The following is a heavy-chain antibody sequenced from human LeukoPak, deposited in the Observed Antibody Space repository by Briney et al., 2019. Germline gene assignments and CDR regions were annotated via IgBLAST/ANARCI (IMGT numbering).Heavy chain of an antibody. D-gene: IGHD3-16*01. J-gene: IGHJ4*02. CDR2: ISSSSSYT. CDR1: GFTFSAYY. CDR3: ARERGLRMGFRDYFDY. Sequence: GGSLRLSCAASGFTFSAYYMSWIRQAPGKGLEWVSYISSSSSYTNYADSVKGRFTISRDNAKNSLYLQMNSLRAEDTAVYYCARERGLRMGFRDYFDYWGQGTLVTVSS. V-gene: IGHV3-11*05.